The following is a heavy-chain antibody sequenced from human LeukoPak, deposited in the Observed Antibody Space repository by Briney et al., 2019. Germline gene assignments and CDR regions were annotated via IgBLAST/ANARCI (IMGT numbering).Heavy chain of an antibody. CDR2: IKQDGSEK. J-gene: IGHJ2*01. CDR3: AKTTVVTGYWYFDL. V-gene: IGHV3-7*02. D-gene: IGHD4-23*01. CDR1: GFTLSSYW. Sequence: GGSLRLSCVASGFTLSSYWMSWVRQAPGKGLEWVANIKQDGSEKYYVDSVKGRFTISRDNAKNSLYLQMNSLRDEDTAVYYCAKTTVVTGYWYFDLWGRGTLVTVSS.